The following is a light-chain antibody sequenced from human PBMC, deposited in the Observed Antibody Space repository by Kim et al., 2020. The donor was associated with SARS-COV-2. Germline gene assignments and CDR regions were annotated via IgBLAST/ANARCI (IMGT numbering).Light chain of an antibody. Sequence: VSPGQTASITCSGDKLGDKYACWYQQRPGQSPVLVIYQDSKRPSGIPERFSGANSGNTATLTISGTQAMDEADYYCQAWDSSTDVVFGGGTQLTVL. CDR2: QDS. CDR3: QAWDSSTDVV. V-gene: IGLV3-1*01. J-gene: IGLJ2*01. CDR1: KLGDKY.